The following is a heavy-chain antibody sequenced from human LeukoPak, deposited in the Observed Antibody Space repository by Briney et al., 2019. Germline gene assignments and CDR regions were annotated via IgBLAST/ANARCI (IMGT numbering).Heavy chain of an antibody. CDR1: GYTLTGYY. V-gene: IGHV1-2*02. Sequence: GASVKVSCKASGYTLTGYYMHWVRQAPGQGLEWMGWINPNSGGTNYAQKFQGRVTMTRDTSISTAYMELSRLRSDDTAVYYCAREREGCSSTSCFNWFDPWGQGTLVTVSS. CDR3: AREREGCSSTSCFNWFDP. CDR2: INPNSGGT. D-gene: IGHD2-2*01. J-gene: IGHJ5*02.